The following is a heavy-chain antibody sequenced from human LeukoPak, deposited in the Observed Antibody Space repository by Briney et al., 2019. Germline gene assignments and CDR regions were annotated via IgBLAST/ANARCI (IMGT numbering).Heavy chain of an antibody. CDR2: IIPIFGTA. CDR1: SFSFSSFG. J-gene: IGHJ6*03. V-gene: IGHV1-69*05. CDR3: ARGVVVPAASYYYYYMDV. D-gene: IGHD2-2*01. Sequence: GASVKVSCKAFSFSFSSFGFNWVRQAPGQGLEWMGGIIPIFGTANYAQKLQGRVTITTDESTSTAYMELSSLRSEDTAVYYCARGVVVPAASYYYYYMDVWGKGTTVTVSS.